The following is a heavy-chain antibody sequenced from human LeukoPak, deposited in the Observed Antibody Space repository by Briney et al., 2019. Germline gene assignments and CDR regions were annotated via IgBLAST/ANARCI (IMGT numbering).Heavy chain of an antibody. V-gene: IGHV3-53*05. CDR2: IHDGDST. Sequence: GGSLRLSCAVSGFTVNSDFMSWVRQAPGRGLEWVSMIHDGDSTYYADSVKGRFTISRDISKNTLYLQMNSLRAEDTAVYYCAKDLGWSFDYWGQGTLVTVSS. CDR1: GFTVNSDF. CDR3: AKDLGWSFDY. J-gene: IGHJ4*02.